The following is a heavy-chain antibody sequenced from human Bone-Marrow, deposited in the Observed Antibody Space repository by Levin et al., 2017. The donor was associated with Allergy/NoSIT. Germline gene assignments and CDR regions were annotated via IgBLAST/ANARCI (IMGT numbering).Heavy chain of an antibody. CDR2: IIPIFGTT. CDR1: GGTFSNYA. D-gene: IGHD3-10*01. V-gene: IGHV1-69*06. Sequence: EASVKVSCKPSGGTFSNYAISWVRQAPGQGLEWMGGIIPIFGTTNYAQKFQGRVTITADKSTGTAYMELSSLRSEDTALYYCARAERGWGSGSQFYMDVWGKGTTVIVSS. CDR3: ARAERGWGSGSQFYMDV. J-gene: IGHJ6*03.